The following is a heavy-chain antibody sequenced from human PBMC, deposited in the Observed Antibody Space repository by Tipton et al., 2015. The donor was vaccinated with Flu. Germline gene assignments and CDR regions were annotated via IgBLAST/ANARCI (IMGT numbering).Heavy chain of an antibody. CDR3: ARRDYSNYVSDPKNWFDL. D-gene: IGHD4-11*01. V-gene: IGHV4-38-2*02. CDR1: GDSISSDFF. CDR2: IHRSGST. Sequence: LRLSCSISGDSISSDFFWGWIRQPPGKGLEWIASIHRSGSTYYNPSLKSRVTILLDKSNNQFSLKLRSVTAADMAVYYCARRDYSNYVSDPKNWFDLWGQGTLVTVSS. J-gene: IGHJ5*02.